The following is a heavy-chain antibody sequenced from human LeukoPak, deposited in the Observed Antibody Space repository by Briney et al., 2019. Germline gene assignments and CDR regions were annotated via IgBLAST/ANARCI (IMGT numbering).Heavy chain of an antibody. D-gene: IGHD3-10*01. CDR1: GGSISSYY. CDR3: ARGRRGSGKLDY. CDR2: IYYSGST. Sequence: SETLSLTCTVSGGSISSYYWSWIRQPPGKGLEWIGYIYYSGSTNYNPSLKSRVTISVDTSKNQFSLKLSSVTAADTAVYYCARGRRGSGKLDYWGQGTLVTVSS. V-gene: IGHV4-59*01. J-gene: IGHJ4*02.